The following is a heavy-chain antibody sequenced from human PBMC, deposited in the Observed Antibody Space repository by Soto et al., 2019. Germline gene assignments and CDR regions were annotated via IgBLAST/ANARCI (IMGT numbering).Heavy chain of an antibody. D-gene: IGHD3-22*01. CDR3: ARPFHYYDSSACGLRAFDI. V-gene: IGHV4-39*01. J-gene: IGHJ3*02. CDR1: GGSISSSSYY. Sequence: QLQLQESGPGLVKPSETLSLICVVSGGSISSSSYYWGWIRQPPGKGLEWIGSIYSTGSTYYNPSLKSRVTISVATSKNQLTLKLTSVTAADTAVYYCARPFHYYDSSACGLRAFDIWGQGTMVTVSS. CDR2: IYSTGST.